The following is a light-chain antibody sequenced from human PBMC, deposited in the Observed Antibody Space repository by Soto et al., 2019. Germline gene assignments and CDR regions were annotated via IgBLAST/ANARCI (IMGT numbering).Light chain of an antibody. Sequence: ETVLTQSPATLSVSPGERATLFCRASQGVRNNLAWYQQRPGQAPRLLMYGASTRAVGIPSRFSGSGSGTEFTLTISSLQSEDFAVYPCQQYNTWPWTFGQGTKVESK. V-gene: IGKV3-15*01. CDR1: QGVRNN. J-gene: IGKJ1*01. CDR3: QQYNTWPWT. CDR2: GAS.